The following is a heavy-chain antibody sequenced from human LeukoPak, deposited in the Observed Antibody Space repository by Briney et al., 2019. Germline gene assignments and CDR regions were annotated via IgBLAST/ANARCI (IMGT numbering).Heavy chain of an antibody. CDR1: GFTFSSYA. Sequence: GGSLRLSCAASGFTFSSYAMSWVRQAPGKGLEWVSGISGSGGGTYYADSVKGRFTISRDNSKNTLYLQMNSLRAEDTAVYYCAKVSYYDFWSGYNYYFDSWGQGTLVTVSS. D-gene: IGHD3-3*01. CDR3: AKVSYYDFWSGYNYYFDS. J-gene: IGHJ4*02. CDR2: ISGSGGGT. V-gene: IGHV3-23*01.